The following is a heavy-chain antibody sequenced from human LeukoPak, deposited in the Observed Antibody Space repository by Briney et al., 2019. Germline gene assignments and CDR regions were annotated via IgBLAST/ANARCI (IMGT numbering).Heavy chain of an antibody. D-gene: IGHD3-9*01. CDR2: ITGSGGGT. CDR3: AKRGILTAYSSFDY. CDR1: GFTFSTYA. V-gene: IGHV3-23*01. J-gene: IGHJ4*02. Sequence: GGSLRLSCAASGFTFSTYAMSWVRQAPGKGLEWVSAITGSGGGTSYTDSVKGRFTISRDNSKNTLYLQMNSLRAEDTAVYFCAKRGILTAYSSFDYWGQGTLVTVSS.